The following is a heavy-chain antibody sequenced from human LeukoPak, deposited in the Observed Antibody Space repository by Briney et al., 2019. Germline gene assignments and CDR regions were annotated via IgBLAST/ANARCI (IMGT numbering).Heavy chain of an antibody. J-gene: IGHJ4*02. CDR3: ARPRQSRGYTAMGY. CDR1: GFTFSSYA. Sequence: GGSLRLSCAASGFTFSSYAMHWVRQAPGKGLEWVVVISYDGSNKYYADSVKGRFTTSRDNSTNTLYLQMNSLRAEDTAVYYCARPRQSRGYTAMGYWGQGTLVTVSS. V-gene: IGHV3-30*04. D-gene: IGHD5-18*01. CDR2: ISYDGSNK.